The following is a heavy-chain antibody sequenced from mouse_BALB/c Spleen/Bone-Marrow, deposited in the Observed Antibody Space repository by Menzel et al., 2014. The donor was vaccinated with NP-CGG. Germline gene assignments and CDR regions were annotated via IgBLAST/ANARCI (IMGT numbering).Heavy chain of an antibody. CDR3: TIRYYAMDY. D-gene: IGHD1-1*01. CDR2: IIPSSGYT. CDR1: GYTFTRYT. Sequence: VMLVESGAELARPGASVKMSFQASGYTFTRYTMHWEKQRPGQGLEWIGYIIPSSGYTNHNQKFKDKATLTADKSSSTAYMQLSSLTSEDSAVYYCTIRYYAMDYWGQGTSVTVSS. J-gene: IGHJ4*01. V-gene: IGHV1-4*01.